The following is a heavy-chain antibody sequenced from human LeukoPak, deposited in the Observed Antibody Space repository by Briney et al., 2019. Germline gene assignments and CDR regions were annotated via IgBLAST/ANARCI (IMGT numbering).Heavy chain of an antibody. CDR1: GGSISSGSYY. J-gene: IGHJ4*02. D-gene: IGHD3-22*01. CDR3: AREAIGKSGYYLYDF. V-gene: IGHV4-61*01. Sequence: SETLSLTCTVSGGSISSGSYYWSWIRQPPGKGLEWIGYIYYSGSTNYNPSLKSRVTISVDTSKNQFSLKLSSVTAADTAVYYCAREAIGKSGYYLYDFWGQGTLVTVPS. CDR2: IYYSGST.